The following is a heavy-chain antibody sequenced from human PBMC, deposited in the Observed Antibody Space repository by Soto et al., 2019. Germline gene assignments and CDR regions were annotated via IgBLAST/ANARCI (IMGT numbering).Heavy chain of an antibody. CDR3: ARVDFGDIVVVVAATSNRYNWFDP. CDR2: ISSSSSTI. Sequence: GGSLRLSCAASGFTFSSYSMNWVRQAPGKGLEWVSYISSSSSTIYYAESVKGRFTISRDNAKNSLYLQKNSLRDEDTAVYYSARVDFGDIVVVVAATSNRYNWFDPWGQGTLVTVSS. CDR1: GFTFSSYS. D-gene: IGHD2-15*01. V-gene: IGHV3-48*02. J-gene: IGHJ5*02.